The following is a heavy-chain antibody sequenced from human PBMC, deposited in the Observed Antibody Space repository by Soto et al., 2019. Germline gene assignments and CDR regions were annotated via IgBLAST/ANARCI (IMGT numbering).Heavy chain of an antibody. CDR1: GGSISNYH. CDR2: IFYTGST. V-gene: IGHV4-59*01. D-gene: IGHD2-15*01. J-gene: IGHJ4*02. Sequence: PSQTLSLTCSVSGGSISNYHWPWIRQSPGKGLEWIGYIFYTGSTNYNPSLNNRVTISVDTSKTKFSLNLNSVTAADTAVYYCARVVGGYFDYWGQGALVTVSS. CDR3: ARVVGGYFDY.